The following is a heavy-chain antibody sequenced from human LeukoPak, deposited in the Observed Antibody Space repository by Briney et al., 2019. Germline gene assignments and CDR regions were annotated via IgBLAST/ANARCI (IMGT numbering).Heavy chain of an antibody. CDR3: ARDANYHDSSVYYDAFDI. D-gene: IGHD3-22*01. V-gene: IGHV3-7*01. J-gene: IGHJ3*02. CDR1: GFTFTTYW. Sequence: GGSLRLSCAASGFTFTTYWMSWLRQAPGKGLEWVANIRGDGSLKYYLDSVKGRFTISRDNAKNSLYLQMNSLRAKDTAVYYCARDANYHDSSVYYDAFDIWGQGTMVTVSS. CDR2: IRGDGSLK.